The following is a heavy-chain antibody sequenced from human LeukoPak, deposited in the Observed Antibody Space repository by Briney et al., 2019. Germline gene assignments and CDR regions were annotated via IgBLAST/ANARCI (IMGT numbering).Heavy chain of an antibody. V-gene: IGHV4-61*01. Sequence: PSETLSLTCTVSGVSVSSGSYYWSWIRQPPGKGLEWIGYIYYSGSTNYNPSLKSRVTISVDTPKNQFSLKLSSVTAADTAVYYCARDALQYDFWSGFMDYYYYYGMDVWGQGTTVTVSS. CDR3: ARDALQYDFWSGFMDYYYYYGMDV. CDR2: IYYSGST. D-gene: IGHD3-3*01. J-gene: IGHJ6*02. CDR1: GVSVSSGSYY.